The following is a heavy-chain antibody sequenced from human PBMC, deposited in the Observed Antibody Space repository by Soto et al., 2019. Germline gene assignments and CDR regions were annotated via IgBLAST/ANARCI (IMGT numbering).Heavy chain of an antibody. CDR3: ARALYSSSNYYYYMDV. J-gene: IGHJ6*03. CDR2: IIPILGIA. V-gene: IGHV1-69*02. D-gene: IGHD6-6*01. Sequence: SVKVSCKASGGTFSSYTISWVRQAPGQGLEWMGRIIPILGIANCAQKFQGRVTITADKSTSTAYMELSSLRSEDTAVYYCARALYSSSNYYYYMDVWGKGTTVTVSS. CDR1: GGTFSSYT.